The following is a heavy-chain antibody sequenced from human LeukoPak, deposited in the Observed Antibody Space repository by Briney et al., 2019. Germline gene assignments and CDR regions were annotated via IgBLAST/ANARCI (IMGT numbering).Heavy chain of an antibody. V-gene: IGHV4-59*01. CDR1: GGSISSYY. J-gene: IGHJ3*02. Sequence: SETLSLTCTVSGGSISSYYWSWIRQPPGKGLEWIGYIYYSGSTDYNPSLKSRVTISVDTSKNQFSLKLSSVTAADTAVYYCARVLKGGYDWSCAFDTWGQGTMVTVSS. CDR2: IYYSGST. CDR3: ARVLKGGYDWSCAFDT. D-gene: IGHD5-12*01.